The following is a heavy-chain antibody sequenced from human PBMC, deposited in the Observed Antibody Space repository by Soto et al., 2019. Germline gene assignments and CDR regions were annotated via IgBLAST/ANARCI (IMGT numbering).Heavy chain of an antibody. V-gene: IGHV1-18*01. J-gene: IGHJ4*02. CDR2: ISAYNGNT. D-gene: IGHD2-15*01. Sequence: QVQLVQSGAEVKKPGASVKVSCKASGYTFTIYGISWVRQAPGQGLEWMGWISAYNGNTNYAQKLQGRVTMTTDTSTSIAYMELRSLRSDDTAVHYWARGGDIVVVVAAINPGEYWGQGTLVPVSS. CDR1: GYTFTIYG. CDR3: ARGGDIVVVVAAINPGEY.